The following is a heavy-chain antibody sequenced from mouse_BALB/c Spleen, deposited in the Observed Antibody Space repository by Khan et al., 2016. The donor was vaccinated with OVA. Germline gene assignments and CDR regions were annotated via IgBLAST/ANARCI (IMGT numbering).Heavy chain of an antibody. V-gene: IGHV1S81*02. CDR3: ARIKKIVATYFDY. CDR1: GYTFTSYW. D-gene: IGHD1-1*01. CDR2: TNPTNGRT. Sequence: QVQLKQSGAELVKAGASVKMSCKASGYTFTSYWMHWVQQRLGQGLEWFAETNPTNGRTYYNEKFKSKATLTVEKSSSTAYMLLSGPTFEDSAVYYCARIKKIVATYFDYWGQGTTLTVSS. J-gene: IGHJ2*01.